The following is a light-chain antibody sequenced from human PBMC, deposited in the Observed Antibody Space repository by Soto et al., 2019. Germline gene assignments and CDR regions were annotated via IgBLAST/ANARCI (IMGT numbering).Light chain of an antibody. CDR2: DVS. J-gene: IGLJ2*01. CDR1: SSDVGGYNS. V-gene: IGLV2-14*01. Sequence: SVLTQPASVSGSPGQSITISCTGTSSDVGGYNSVSWYQQYPGKAPKLIIYDVSNRPSGVSSRFSGSKSGNTASLTISGLQADDEADYYCSSYTTRSVVFGGGTK. CDR3: SSYTTRSVV.